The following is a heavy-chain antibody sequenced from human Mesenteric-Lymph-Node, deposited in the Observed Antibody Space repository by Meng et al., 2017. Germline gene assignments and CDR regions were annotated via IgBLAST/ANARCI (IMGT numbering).Heavy chain of an antibody. CDR2: INNSGST. D-gene: IGHD1-26*01. J-gene: IGHJ4*02. Sequence: VQLQTVGAGLVKAAEPLALTCAVYGGSLSGYYWSCIRQPPGKGLEWIGEINNSGSTNYNPSLKSRVTISVDTSKNQFSLKLNSVTPEDTAVYYCARGYGPIHSEYNFDYWGQGTLVTVSS. CDR3: ARGYGPIHSEYNFDY. CDR1: GGSLSGYY. V-gene: IGHV4-34*01.